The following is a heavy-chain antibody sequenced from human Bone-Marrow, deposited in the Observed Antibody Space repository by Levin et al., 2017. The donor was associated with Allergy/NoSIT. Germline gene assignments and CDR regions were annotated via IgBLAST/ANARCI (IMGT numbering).Heavy chain of an antibody. CDR2: IDWIGRTT. D-gene: IGHD1-26*01. J-gene: IGHJ4*02. CDR1: GFSLTDHG. Sequence: GESLKISCAASGFSLTDHGMSWVRQVPGRGLEWVSGIDWIGRTTGLADSVRGRFTVSRDDAKNSLYLHMNSLRVEDTAVYHCAREGSGSYDLDSWGQGTLVTVSS. V-gene: IGHV3-20*01. CDR3: AREGSGSYDLDS.